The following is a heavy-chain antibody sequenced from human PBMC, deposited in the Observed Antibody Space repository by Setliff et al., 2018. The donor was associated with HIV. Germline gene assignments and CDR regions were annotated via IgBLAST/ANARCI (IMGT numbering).Heavy chain of an antibody. D-gene: IGHD1-26*01. Sequence: GSLRLSCVGSGFTFSNHWMQWVRQAPGKGLVRVSRINYHGSDISYADSVKGRFTISRDNAKNTVYLQMNNLRDEDTAVYFCVRDGVGTTPFDYWGQGSLVTVSS. CDR2: INYHGSDI. V-gene: IGHV3-74*01. CDR1: GFTFSNHW. J-gene: IGHJ4*02. CDR3: VRDGVGTTPFDY.